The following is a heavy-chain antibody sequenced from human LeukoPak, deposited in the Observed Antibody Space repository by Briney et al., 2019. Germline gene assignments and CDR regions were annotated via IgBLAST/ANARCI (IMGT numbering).Heavy chain of an antibody. V-gene: IGHV1-2*02. CDR1: GYTFTGYY. Sequence: ASVKVSCKASGYTFTGYYMHWVRQAPGQGLEWMGWINPNSGGTNYAQKLQGRVTMTRDTSISTAYMELSRLRSDDTAVYYCARVGGRYQLLSRYYFDYWGQGTLVTVSS. D-gene: IGHD2-2*01. CDR2: INPNSGGT. CDR3: ARVGGRYQLLSRYYFDY. J-gene: IGHJ4*02.